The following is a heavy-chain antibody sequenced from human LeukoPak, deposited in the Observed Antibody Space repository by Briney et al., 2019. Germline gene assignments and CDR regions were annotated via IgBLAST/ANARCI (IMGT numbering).Heavy chain of an antibody. D-gene: IGHD2-2*01. CDR1: GFTFSTYW. J-gene: IGHJ4*02. V-gene: IGHV3-7*01. Sequence: HPGRSLRLSCAAPGFTFSTYWMSWVRQAPGKGLEWVANIKQDGSDKFYVDSVKGRFTISRDNAKNSMYLQMNSLRAEDTAVYYCARVLPVASRDYWGQGTLVTVSS. CDR3: ARVLPVASRDY. CDR2: IKQDGSDK.